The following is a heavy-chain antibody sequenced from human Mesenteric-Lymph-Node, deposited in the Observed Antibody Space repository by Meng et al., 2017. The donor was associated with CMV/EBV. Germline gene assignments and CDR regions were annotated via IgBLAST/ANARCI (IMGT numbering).Heavy chain of an antibody. D-gene: IGHD6-19*01. CDR1: EYTFSDYW. CDR2: IFPGDSDT. J-gene: IGHJ6*02. Sequence: GESLKISCKASEYTFSDYWIGWVRQMPGKGLEWMGIIFPGDSDTRYSPSFQGQVTISADKSISTAYLQWSSLKASDTAMYYCVRSVDSSGYEFYYYGMDVWGQGTTVTVSS. V-gene: IGHV5-51*01. CDR3: VRSVDSSGYEFYYYGMDV.